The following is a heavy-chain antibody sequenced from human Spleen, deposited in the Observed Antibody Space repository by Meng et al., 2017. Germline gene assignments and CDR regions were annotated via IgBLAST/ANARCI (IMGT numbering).Heavy chain of an antibody. CDR3: ARGHYSSSWNSFYS. D-gene: IGHD6-13*01. CDR2: INSHGRRT. Sequence: GESLKISCAVSGVTFSSYWMHWVRQVPGKGLVWISHINSHGRRTSYADSVKGRFTISRANAKNSLYLQMNSLRDEDTAVYYCARGHYSSSWNSFYSWGQGTLVTVSS. J-gene: IGHJ4*02. CDR1: GVTFSSYW. V-gene: IGHV3-74*01.